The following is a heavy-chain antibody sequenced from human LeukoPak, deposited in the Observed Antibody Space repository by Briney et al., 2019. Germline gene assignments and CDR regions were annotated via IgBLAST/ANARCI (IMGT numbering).Heavy chain of an antibody. Sequence: GGSLRLSCAASGFTFKIYSMNWVRQAPGKGLEWVSALASGASPSYADSVKGRFTISRDNSKNTLYLQLNSLTAEDTAVYYCARQLGYCSSGNCYFDSWGQGTLVTVSS. CDR1: GFTFKIYS. V-gene: IGHV3-23*01. CDR2: LASGASP. J-gene: IGHJ4*02. CDR3: ARQLGYCSSGNCYFDS. D-gene: IGHD2-2*01.